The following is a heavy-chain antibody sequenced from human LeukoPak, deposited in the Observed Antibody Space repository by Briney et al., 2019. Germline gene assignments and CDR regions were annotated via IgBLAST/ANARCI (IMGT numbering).Heavy chain of an antibody. CDR1: GYTLTELS. CDR3: ATGVRLWDLSWFDP. CDR2: FDPEDGET. V-gene: IGHV1-24*01. Sequence: ASVKVSCKVSGYTLTELSMHWVRQAPGKGLEWMGGFDPEDGETIYAQKFQGRVTMTEDTSTDTAYMELSGLRSEDTAVYYCATGVRLWDLSWFDPWGQGTLVTVSS. J-gene: IGHJ5*02. D-gene: IGHD1-26*01.